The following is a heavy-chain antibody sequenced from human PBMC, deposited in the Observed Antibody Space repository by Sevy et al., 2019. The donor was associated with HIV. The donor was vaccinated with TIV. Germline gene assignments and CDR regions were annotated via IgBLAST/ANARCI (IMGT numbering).Heavy chain of an antibody. CDR2: VYYTGGT. CDR3: ARRNDFDI. Sequence: SETLSLTCTVSGGSINSDNWNWIRQPPGKGLEWIGYVYYTGGTNYNPSLKNRVTISVDRTKNQFSLKLTSVTAADTAVYYCARRNDFDIWGQETMVSVSS. V-gene: IGHV4-59*08. J-gene: IGHJ3*02. CDR1: GGSINSDN.